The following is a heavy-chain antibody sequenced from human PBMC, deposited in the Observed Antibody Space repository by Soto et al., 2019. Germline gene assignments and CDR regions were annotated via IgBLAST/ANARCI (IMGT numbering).Heavy chain of an antibody. J-gene: IGHJ3*02. CDR2: IKQDGSEK. CDR3: ARDRYCSGGSCYPPALNDAFDI. Sequence: PGGSLRMSCADAGFFFSSCWIIWVRQAPGKGAGWGANIKQDGSEKYYVDSVKGRFTISRDNAKNSLYLQMNSLRAEDTAVYYCARDRYCSGGSCYPPALNDAFDIWGQGTMVTVSS. V-gene: IGHV3-7*01. D-gene: IGHD2-15*01. CDR1: GFFFSSCW.